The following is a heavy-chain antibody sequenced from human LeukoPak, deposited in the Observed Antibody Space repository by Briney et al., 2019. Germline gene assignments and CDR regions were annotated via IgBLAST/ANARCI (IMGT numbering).Heavy chain of an antibody. J-gene: IGHJ6*02. CDR3: ARDYDSSGTRDYGMDV. CDR1: GGSISSSSYY. V-gene: IGHV4-39*07. D-gene: IGHD3-22*01. CDR2: IYYSGST. Sequence: SETLSLTCTVSGGSISSSSYYWGWIRQPPGKGLEWIGSIYYSGSTYYNPSLKSRVTISVDTSKNQFSLKLSSVTAADTAVYYCARDYDSSGTRDYGMDVWGQGTTVTVSS.